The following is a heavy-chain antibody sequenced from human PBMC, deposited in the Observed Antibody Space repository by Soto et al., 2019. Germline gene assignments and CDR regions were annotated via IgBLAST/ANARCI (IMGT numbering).Heavy chain of an antibody. CDR1: GGTLTNFINYP. CDR2: IVPNIGTV. V-gene: IGHV1-69*06. J-gene: IGHJ4*02. CDR3: ARRNTAGFLRYFDN. D-gene: IGHD6-19*01. Sequence: QVQLVQSGAEVMQPGSSVKVSCKPSGGTLTNFINYPINWVRQSPGQGLEWMGGIVPNIGTVNYAQKFHGRVTMTADKSTGTVYMELSSLRSDDSALYYCARRNTAGFLRYFDNWGQGTLVTVSS.